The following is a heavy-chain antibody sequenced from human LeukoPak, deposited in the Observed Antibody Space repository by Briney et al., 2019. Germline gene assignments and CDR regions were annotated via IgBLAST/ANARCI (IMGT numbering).Heavy chain of an antibody. CDR3: ARPPGGYSYGLNWFDP. V-gene: IGHV4-39*07. Sequence: KASETLSLTCTVSGGSISSSSYYWGWIRQPPGKGLEWIGSIYYSGSTYYNPSLKSRVTISVDTSKNQFSLKLSSVTAADTAVYYCARPPGGYSYGLNWFDPWGQGTLVTVSS. D-gene: IGHD5-18*01. CDR2: IYYSGST. J-gene: IGHJ5*02. CDR1: GGSISSSSYY.